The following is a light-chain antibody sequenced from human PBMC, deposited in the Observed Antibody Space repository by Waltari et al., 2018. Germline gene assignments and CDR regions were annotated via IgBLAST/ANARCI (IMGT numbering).Light chain of an antibody. J-gene: IGKJ1*01. CDR1: QSPLHTDGRTY. Sequence: DVVMTQTPLSLSVTPGRPPSISCKSTQSPLHTDGRTYLFWFLQKPGQPPQLLIYEVSKRFSGVPDRFSGSGSGTDFTLRISRVEAEDVGVYYCMQSLQLSMWTFGQGTKVEIK. V-gene: IGKV2D-29*01. CDR2: EVS. CDR3: MQSLQLSMWT.